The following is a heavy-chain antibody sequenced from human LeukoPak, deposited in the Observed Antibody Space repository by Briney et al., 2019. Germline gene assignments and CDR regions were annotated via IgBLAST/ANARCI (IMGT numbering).Heavy chain of an antibody. CDR2: INHSGST. J-gene: IGHJ4*02. CDR1: GGSFSGYY. Sequence: SETLSLTCAVYGGSFSGYYWSWIRQPPGKGLEWIGEINHSGSTNYNPSLKSRVTISVDTSKNQFSLKLSSVTTADTAVYYCARGPDYYDSSGYYGPSDYWGQGTLVTVSS. D-gene: IGHD3-22*01. CDR3: ARGPDYYDSSGYYGPSDY. V-gene: IGHV4-34*01.